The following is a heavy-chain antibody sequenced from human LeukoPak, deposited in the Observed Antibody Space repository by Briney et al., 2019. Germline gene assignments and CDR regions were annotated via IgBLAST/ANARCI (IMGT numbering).Heavy chain of an antibody. V-gene: IGHV3-30-3*01. CDR2: ISYDGSNK. Sequence: GGSLRLSCAASGFTFSSYAMHWVRQAPGKGLEWVAVISYDGSNKYYADSVKGRFTISRDNSKNTLYLQMNSLRAEDTAVYYCARVRRYYDSSGYFGDYYYYGMDVWGQGTTVTVSS. CDR1: GFTFSSYA. CDR3: ARVRRYYDSSGYFGDYYYYGMDV. J-gene: IGHJ6*02. D-gene: IGHD3-22*01.